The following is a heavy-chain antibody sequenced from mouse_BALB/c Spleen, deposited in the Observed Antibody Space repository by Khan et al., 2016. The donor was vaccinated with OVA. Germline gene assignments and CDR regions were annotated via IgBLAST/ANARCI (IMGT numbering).Heavy chain of an antibody. CDR3: ARPPFFSYVMGY. CDR1: GYTFTNYG. V-gene: IGHV9-3-1*01. CDR2: INTYTGEP. Sequence: QIQLVQSGPELKKPGETVKISCKASGYTFTNYGMNWVKQAPGKGLKWMGWINTYTGEPTYADDFKGRFAFSLETSASTAYLQINHLKNEDTATYFCARPPFFSYVMGYWGQGTSVTVSS. J-gene: IGHJ4*01.